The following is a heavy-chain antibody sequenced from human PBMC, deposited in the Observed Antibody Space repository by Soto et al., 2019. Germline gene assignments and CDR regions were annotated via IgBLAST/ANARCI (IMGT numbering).Heavy chain of an antibody. V-gene: IGHV4-31*03. D-gene: IGHD5-12*01. CDR2: IYYSGTT. CDR1: GLSIKTGGYY. CDR3: VTNRGYDFYYFDS. Sequence: QVQLQESGPGLVKPSQTLSLTCTVSGLSIKTGGYYWTWIRQNPERGLEWIGYIYYSGTTYLNPSLESRISMSVDLSMNQFSMRLTSVTDADTAVYYCVTNRGYDFYYFDSWDQGAQVTVSS. J-gene: IGHJ4*02.